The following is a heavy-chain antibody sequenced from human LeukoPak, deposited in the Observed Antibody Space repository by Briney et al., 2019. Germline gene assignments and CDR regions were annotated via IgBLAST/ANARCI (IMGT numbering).Heavy chain of an antibody. V-gene: IGHV4-39*01. D-gene: IGHD6-6*01. CDR2: IYYSGST. CDR3: ASKLFVYSSSEGAFDI. J-gene: IGHJ3*02. CDR1: GGSISSSSYY. Sequence: SETLSLTCTVSGGSISSSSYYWGWIRQPPGKGLEWIGSIYYSGSTYYNPSLKSRVTISVDTSKNQFSLKLSSVTAADTAVYYCASKLFVYSSSEGAFDIWGQGTMVTVSS.